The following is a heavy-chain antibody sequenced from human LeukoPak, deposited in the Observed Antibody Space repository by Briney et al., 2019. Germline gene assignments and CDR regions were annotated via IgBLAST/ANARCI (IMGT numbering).Heavy chain of an antibody. CDR3: ARDLSGGDYEWGYFDY. Sequence: SETLSLTCTVSGGSISRYYWSWIRQPPGKGLEWIGYIYYSGSTNYNPSLKSRVTISVDTSKNQFSLKLSSVTAADTAVHYCARDLSGGDYEWGYFDYWGQGTLVTVSS. V-gene: IGHV4-59*01. D-gene: IGHD4-17*01. J-gene: IGHJ4*02. CDR1: GGSISRYY. CDR2: IYYSGST.